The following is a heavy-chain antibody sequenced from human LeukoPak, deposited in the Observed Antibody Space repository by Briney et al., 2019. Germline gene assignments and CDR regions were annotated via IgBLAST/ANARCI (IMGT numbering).Heavy chain of an antibody. Sequence: SETLSLTCTVSGGSISSSSYYWGWIRQPPGKGLEWIGSIYYSGSTYYNPSLKSRVTISVDTSKNQFSLKLSSVTAADTAVYYCARGPSTTYYYEGWFDPWGQGTLVTVSS. CDR2: IYYSGST. J-gene: IGHJ5*02. D-gene: IGHD3-22*01. V-gene: IGHV4-39*07. CDR1: GGSISSSSYY. CDR3: ARGPSTTYYYEGWFDP.